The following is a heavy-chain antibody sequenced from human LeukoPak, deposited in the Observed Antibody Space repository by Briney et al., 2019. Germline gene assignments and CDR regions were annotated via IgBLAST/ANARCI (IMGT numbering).Heavy chain of an antibody. D-gene: IGHD3-22*01. J-gene: IGHJ3*02. CDR1: GGSIGSSSDY. CDR3: ANSAAPSFYDSRGSDTFDI. V-gene: IGHV4-39*01. CDR2: IYYSGST. Sequence: PSETLSLTCTVSGGSIGSSSDYWGWVRQPPGKWLEWIATIYYSGSTYYNPSLKSRVTISVDTSNNQFSLKLSSVTAADTAVYYCANSAAPSFYDSRGSDTFDIWGQGTMVTVSS.